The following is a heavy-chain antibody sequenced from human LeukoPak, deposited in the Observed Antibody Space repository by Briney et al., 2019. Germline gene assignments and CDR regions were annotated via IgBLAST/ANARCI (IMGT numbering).Heavy chain of an antibody. CDR2: IYYSGST. D-gene: IGHD4-23*01. J-gene: IGHJ4*02. CDR3: ARDYYGGNNFDY. V-gene: IGHV4-59*01. Sequence: SETLSLTCTVSGGSISSYYWSWIRQPPGKGLEWIGYIYYSGSTNYNPSLKSRVTISVDTSKNQFSLKLSSVTAADTAVYYCARDYYGGNNFDYRSQGTLVTVSS. CDR1: GGSISSYY.